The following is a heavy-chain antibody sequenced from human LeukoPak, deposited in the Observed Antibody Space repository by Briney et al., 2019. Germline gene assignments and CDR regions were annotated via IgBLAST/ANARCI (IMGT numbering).Heavy chain of an antibody. CDR1: GYTFTSYY. J-gene: IGHJ4*02. D-gene: IGHD6-6*01. CDR3: ARDGQISRSWFDY. V-gene: IGHV1-46*01. CDR2: INPSGGST. Sequence: ASLKVSCTASGYTFTSYYMHSVRQAPGQGLEWRGIINPSGGSTSYAQKFQGRVTMTRDMSTSTVYMELSSLRSEDTAVYYCARDGQISRSWFDYWGQGTLVTVSS.